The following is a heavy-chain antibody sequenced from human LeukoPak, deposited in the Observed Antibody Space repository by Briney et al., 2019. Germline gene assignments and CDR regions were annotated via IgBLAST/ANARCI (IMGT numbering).Heavy chain of an antibody. CDR2: TFWNDDK. Sequence: SGPTLVNPTQTLTLTCTFSGFSLSTTGAGVGWIRQPRGKALEWLAITFWNDDKSYSPSLKSRLTITKDTSKNQVVLTMTNMDPVDTATYYCAQRALWFGEYLFDYWGQGTLVTVSS. V-gene: IGHV2-5*01. J-gene: IGHJ4*02. CDR3: AQRALWFGEYLFDY. CDR1: GFSLSTTGAG. D-gene: IGHD3-10*01.